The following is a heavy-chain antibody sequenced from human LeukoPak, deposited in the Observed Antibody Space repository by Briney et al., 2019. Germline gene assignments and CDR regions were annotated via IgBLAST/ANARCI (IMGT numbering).Heavy chain of an antibody. CDR3: SYNNSYDY. J-gene: IGHJ4*02. Sequence: GGSLRLSCTASGFTYSSYAMSWGRQAPGKGLEWVSTISGNGGDTYYSDSVKGRFTISRYNSQNTLYLQMKSLRAEDTGGYYCSYNNSYDYCGEGTLATVSS. CDR2: ISGNGGDT. CDR1: GFTYSSYA. D-gene: IGHD5-18*01. V-gene: IGHV3-23*01.